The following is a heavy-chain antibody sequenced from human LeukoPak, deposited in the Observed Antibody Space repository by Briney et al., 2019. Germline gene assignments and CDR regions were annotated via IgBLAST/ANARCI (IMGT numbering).Heavy chain of an antibody. Sequence: QHWGFLKTFLATLGIPLCKYAISWVRPAPRKGPGWGLGIYGSGGSTYYADSVKGRFTISRDNSKNTLYLQINSLRVEDTAVYYCAKDMKIQIFVAVPDSFDSWGQGTLVTVSS. V-gene: IGHV3-23*01. J-gene: IGHJ4*02. D-gene: IGHD2-2*01. CDR3: AKDMKIQIFVAVPDSFDS. CDR2: IYGSGGST. CDR1: GIPLCKYA.